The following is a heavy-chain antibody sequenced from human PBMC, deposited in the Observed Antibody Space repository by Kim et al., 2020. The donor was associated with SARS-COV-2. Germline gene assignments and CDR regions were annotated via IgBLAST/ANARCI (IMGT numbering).Heavy chain of an antibody. V-gene: IGHV3-30*18. CDR3: AKDLNGAHYYGMDV. D-gene: IGHD2-8*01. CDR2: ISYDGINK. CDR1: GFTFSSYG. Sequence: GGSLRLSCAASGFTFSSYGMHWVRQAPGKGLEWVAVISYDGINKYYADSVKGRFTISRDNSKNTLYLQMNSLRAEDTAVYYCAKDLNGAHYYGMDVWGQG. J-gene: IGHJ6*02.